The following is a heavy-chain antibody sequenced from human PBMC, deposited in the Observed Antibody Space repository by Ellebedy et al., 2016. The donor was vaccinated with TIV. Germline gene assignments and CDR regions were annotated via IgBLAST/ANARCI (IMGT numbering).Heavy chain of an antibody. CDR3: AKGSFPFGDKSERRYSFQY. Sequence: GESLKISCTASGFIVSTNHMSSVRLAPGTGLEWVGGYTNYADSVKGRFTISTNNSRNTWYLQMTNLRTEDTAVYYCAKGSFPFGDKSERRYSFQYWGQGTLVTVSS. J-gene: IGHJ4*02. D-gene: IGHD3-10*01. V-gene: IGHV3-53*04. CDR2: GGYT. CDR1: GFIVSTNH.